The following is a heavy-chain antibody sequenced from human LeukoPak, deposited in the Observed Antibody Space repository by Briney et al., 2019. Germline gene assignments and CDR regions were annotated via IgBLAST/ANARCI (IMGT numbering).Heavy chain of an antibody. V-gene: IGHV3-21*01. J-gene: IGHJ4*02. CDR2: ISGSSAYV. Sequence: GGSLRFSCEASGFSFSDYSINWVRQAPGKGLEWVSSISGSSAYVFYADSVKGRFTLSRDNSKNTLYLQMNSLRAEDTAVYYCARPTGTYFDYWGQGTLVTVSS. CDR3: ARPTGTYFDY. D-gene: IGHD4-17*01. CDR1: GFSFSDYS.